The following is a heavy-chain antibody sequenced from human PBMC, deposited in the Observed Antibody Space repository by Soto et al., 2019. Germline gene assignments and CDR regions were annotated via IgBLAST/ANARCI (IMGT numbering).Heavy chain of an antibody. CDR3: ARGQRFSDWFDP. J-gene: IGHJ5*02. D-gene: IGHD3-3*01. V-gene: IGHV4-4*07. Sequence: SETLSLTCTVSGGSMSSYYWTWIRQPAGKGLEWIGRVYSSGGTHYNPPLKSRVTISLDTSKNQFSLRLLSVTDADTAVYYCARGQRFSDWFDPWGQGTLVTVSS. CDR1: GGSMSSYY. CDR2: VYSSGGT.